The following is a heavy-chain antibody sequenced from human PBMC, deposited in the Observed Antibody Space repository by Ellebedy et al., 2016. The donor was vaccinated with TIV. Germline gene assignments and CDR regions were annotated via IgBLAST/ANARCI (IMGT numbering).Heavy chain of an antibody. V-gene: IGHV1-69*13. CDR3: ASPKRDCSSTSCYVPLYYGMDV. J-gene: IGHJ6*02. CDR1: GYTFTNYG. D-gene: IGHD2-2*01. CDR2: IIPIFGTA. Sequence: SVKVSCXASGYTFTNYGISWVRQAPGQGLEWMGGIIPIFGTANYAQKFQGRVTITADESTSTAYMELSSLRSEDTAVYYCASPKRDCSSTSCYVPLYYGMDVWGQGTTVTVSS.